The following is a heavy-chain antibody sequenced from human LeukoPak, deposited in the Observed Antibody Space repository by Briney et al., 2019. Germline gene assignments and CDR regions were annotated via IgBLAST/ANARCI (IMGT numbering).Heavy chain of an antibody. CDR1: GFTFSSYA. D-gene: IGHD6-19*01. CDR2: ISYDGSNK. V-gene: IGHV3-30-3*01. Sequence: GGSLRLSCAASGFTFSSYAMHWVRQAPGKGLEWVAVISYDGSNKYYADSVKGRFTISRDNSKNTLYLQMNSLRAEDTAVYYCARDKWLVNRTPINKYYYYYYGMDVWGQGTTVTVSS. CDR3: ARDKWLVNRTPINKYYYYYYGMDV. J-gene: IGHJ6*02.